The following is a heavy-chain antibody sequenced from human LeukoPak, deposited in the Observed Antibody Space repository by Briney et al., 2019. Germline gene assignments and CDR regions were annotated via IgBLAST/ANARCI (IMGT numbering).Heavy chain of an antibody. CDR3: AREDYSDSSGYYKNKEYFLH. Sequence: ASVKVTCKASVYTFTGYYMHWVRQAPGQGLEWMGWINPNSGGTNYAQKFQGRVTMTRDTSISTAYMELSWLRSDDTAVYYCAREDYSDSSGYYKNKEYFLHWRQGTLVTVSS. V-gene: IGHV1-2*02. D-gene: IGHD3-22*01. CDR1: VYTFTGYY. J-gene: IGHJ1*01. CDR2: INPNSGGT.